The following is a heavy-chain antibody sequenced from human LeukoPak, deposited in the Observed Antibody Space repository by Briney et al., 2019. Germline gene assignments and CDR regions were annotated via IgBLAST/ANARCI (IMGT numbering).Heavy chain of an antibody. CDR2: IIRSSSTI. V-gene: IGHV3-48*01. Sequence: PGGSLRLSCAASGFTFSNYSMNWVRQAPGKGLEWVSYIIRSSSTIYYADSVKGRFTISRDNAKNSLYLQMNSLRAEDTAVYYCARDRGGRYYYYYYMDVWGKGTTVTISS. D-gene: IGHD3-3*01. CDR1: GFTFSNYS. J-gene: IGHJ6*03. CDR3: ARDRGGRYYYYYYMDV.